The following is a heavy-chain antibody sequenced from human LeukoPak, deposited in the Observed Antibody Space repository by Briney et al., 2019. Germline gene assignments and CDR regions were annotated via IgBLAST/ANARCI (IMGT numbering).Heavy chain of an antibody. CDR3: ARSHPYGDHKY. V-gene: IGHV4-39*07. J-gene: IGHJ4*02. CDR1: GGSISRSIYY. Sequence: SETLSLTCTVSGGSISRSIYYWVWIRQPPGKGLEWIGSIYYSGTTYYNPSLKSRVAISVDTSKNQFSLKLSSVTAADTAVYYCARSHPYGDHKYWGQGTLVTVPS. CDR2: IYYSGTT. D-gene: IGHD4-17*01.